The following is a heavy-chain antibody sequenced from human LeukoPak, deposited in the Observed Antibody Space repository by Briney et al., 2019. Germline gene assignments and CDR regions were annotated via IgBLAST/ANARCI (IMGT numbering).Heavy chain of an antibody. CDR2: IQPKSGGT. CDR1: GYTFTDYN. J-gene: IGHJ4*02. D-gene: IGHD2-15*01. V-gene: IGHV1-2*02. CDR3: ARRYCSGGSCIPDY. Sequence: ASVKVSCKASGYTFTDYNVYWVRQAPGQGPEWMGWIQPKSGGTIYAQRFQGRVTMTRDRSISTAYMELSSLRYDDTAVYYCARRYCSGGSCIPDYWGQGTLVTVSS.